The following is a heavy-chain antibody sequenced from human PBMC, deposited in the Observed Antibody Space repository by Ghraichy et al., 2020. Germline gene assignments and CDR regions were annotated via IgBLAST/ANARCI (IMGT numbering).Heavy chain of an antibody. V-gene: IGHV4-39*01. D-gene: IGHD2-15*01. Sequence: SETLSLTCTVSGGSISSSSYYWGWIRQPPGKGLEWIGSIYYSGSTYYNPSLKSRVTISVDTSKNQFSLKLSSVTPADTAVYYCARHVYCSGGSCYWFDPWGQGTLVTVSS. CDR3: ARHVYCSGGSCYWFDP. CDR1: GGSISSSSYY. CDR2: IYYSGST. J-gene: IGHJ5*02.